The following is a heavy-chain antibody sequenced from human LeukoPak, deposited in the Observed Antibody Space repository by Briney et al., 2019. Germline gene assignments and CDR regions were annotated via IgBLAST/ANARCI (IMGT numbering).Heavy chain of an antibody. J-gene: IGHJ6*02. CDR2: IIPIFGTA. Sequence: SVKVSCKASGGTFSSYAISWVRQAPGQGLEWMGGIIPIFGTANYAQKFQGRVTITADESTSTAYMELSSLRSEDTAVYYCARMYYDILTGYQYYYFGMDVWGQGTTVTVSS. V-gene: IGHV1-69*13. D-gene: IGHD3-9*01. CDR1: GGTFSSYA. CDR3: ARMYYDILTGYQYYYFGMDV.